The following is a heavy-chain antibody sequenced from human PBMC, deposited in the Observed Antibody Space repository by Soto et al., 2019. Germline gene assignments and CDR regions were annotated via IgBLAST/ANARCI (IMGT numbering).Heavy chain of an antibody. CDR3: ARIWEMATDAACDY. D-gene: IGHD6-13*01. CDR2: IYPGDSDT. Sequence: GESLKISCKGSVYSFTNYWIAWVRQMPGKGLEWMGIIYPGDSDTRYSPSFQGQITISVDKSISTAYLQWSSLKASDTAMYYCARIWEMATDAACDYWGQGTLVTVSS. V-gene: IGHV5-51*01. J-gene: IGHJ4*02. CDR1: VYSFTNYW.